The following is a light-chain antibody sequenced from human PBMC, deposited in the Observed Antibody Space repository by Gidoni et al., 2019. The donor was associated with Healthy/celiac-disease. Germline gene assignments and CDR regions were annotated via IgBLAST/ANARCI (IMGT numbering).Light chain of an antibody. Sequence: SYELTQPPSGSVSPGQTASITCSGDKLGDKYACGYQHKPGQSPVLVIYQDSTRPSGIPERFSGSNSGNTATLTISGTQAMDEADYYCQAWDSSTYVFGTGTKVTVL. CDR1: KLGDKY. V-gene: IGLV3-1*01. CDR2: QDS. J-gene: IGLJ1*01. CDR3: QAWDSSTYV.